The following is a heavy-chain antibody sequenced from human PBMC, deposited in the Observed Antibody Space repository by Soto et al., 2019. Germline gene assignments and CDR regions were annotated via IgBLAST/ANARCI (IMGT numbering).Heavy chain of an antibody. CDR3: AREEVDGTRVRPYYYYGMDV. Sequence: SVKVYCKASGGTFSSYTISWVRHAPGQGLEWMGRIIPILGIANYAQKFQGRVTITADKSTSTAYMELSSLRSEDTAVYYCAREEVDGTRVRPYYYYGMDVWG. V-gene: IGHV1-69*04. CDR1: GGTFSSYT. J-gene: IGHJ6*02. D-gene: IGHD6-19*01. CDR2: IIPILGIA.